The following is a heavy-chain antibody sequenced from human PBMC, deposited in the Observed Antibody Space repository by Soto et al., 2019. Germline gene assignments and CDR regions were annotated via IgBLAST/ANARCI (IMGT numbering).Heavy chain of an antibody. CDR1: AYTFINAW. CDR3: VADRTLTSEYAFDL. CDR2: IKRKTEGGTT. D-gene: IGHD4-17*01. J-gene: IGHJ3*01. Sequence: EVQLVESGGGLVKPGESLRLSCAASAYTFINAWMNWVRQAPGKGLEWVGRIKRKTEGGTTDYGAPVKGRFTISIDYSKNMLYLQMNSLKPEDTSVYYCVADRTLTSEYAFDLWGQGTMVTVS. V-gene: IGHV3-15*07.